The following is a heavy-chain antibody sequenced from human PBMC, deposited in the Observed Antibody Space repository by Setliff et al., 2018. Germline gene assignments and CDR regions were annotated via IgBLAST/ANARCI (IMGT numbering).Heavy chain of an antibody. Sequence: GGSLRLSCAASGFTFEKHGMNWVRQVPGKGLEWVSTINWDGKTTAYADSVKGRFTISRDNAKRFLYPHMNSLRDEDTALYHCTRFGDRNDIGIWGQGTMVTVSS. J-gene: IGHJ3*02. V-gene: IGHV3-20*01. D-gene: IGHD4-17*01. CDR2: INWDGKTT. CDR1: GFTFEKHG. CDR3: TRFGDRNDIGI.